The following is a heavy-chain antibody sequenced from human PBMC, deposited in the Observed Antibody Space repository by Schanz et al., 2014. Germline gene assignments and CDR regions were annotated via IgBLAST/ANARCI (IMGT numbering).Heavy chain of an antibody. D-gene: IGHD3-3*01. V-gene: IGHV1-3*04. J-gene: IGHJ5*02. CDR3: ARGNTIFGVVILGWLDP. Sequence: QVQLVQSGSELKKPGASVKVSCKASGYTFTDYTMNWVRQAPGQGLEWMGWISTYNDNTNYAQKFQGRVTITADKSTSTVYMELSSLRSEDTAIYYCARGNTIFGVVILGWLDPWGQGTLVTVSS. CDR1: GYTFTDYT. CDR2: ISTYNDNT.